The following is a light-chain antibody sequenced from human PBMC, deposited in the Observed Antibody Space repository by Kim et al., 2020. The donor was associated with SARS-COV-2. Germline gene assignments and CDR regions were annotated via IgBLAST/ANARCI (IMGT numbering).Light chain of an antibody. CDR1: QSVSIW. CDR2: KAS. J-gene: IGKJ1*01. V-gene: IGKV1-5*03. CDR3: QQYNTSPRT. Sequence: DIQMTQSPSTLSASIGDRVTITCRASQSVSIWLAWYQQKAEKAPKLLIYKASSLESGVPSRFSGSGSGTEFTLTISSLQPDDFATYYCQQYNTSPRTFGQGTKVDIK.